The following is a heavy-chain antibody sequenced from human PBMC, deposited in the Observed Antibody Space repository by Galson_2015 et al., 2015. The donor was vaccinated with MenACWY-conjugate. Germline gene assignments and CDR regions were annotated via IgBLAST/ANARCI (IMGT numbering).Heavy chain of an antibody. V-gene: IGHV4-30-2*01. D-gene: IGHD3-16*01. CDR2: IYHTGRA. CDR3: ATCAGDPLGPWFDP. J-gene: IGHJ5*02. CDR1: GVPFNSGGYT. Sequence: TLSLTCVVTGVPFNSGGYTWSWIRQPPGKGLEWIGSIYHTGRAFYTPSLKTRVTMSVERSKNQISLNLTSVTAADTAVYYCATCAGDPLGPWFDPWGQGKLVTVST.